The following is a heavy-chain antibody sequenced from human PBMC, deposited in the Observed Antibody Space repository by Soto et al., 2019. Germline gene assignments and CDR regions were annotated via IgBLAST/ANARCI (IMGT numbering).Heavy chain of an antibody. Sequence: PGGSLRLSCTASGFTFSNYAFHWVRQPPGKGLEWVALLSYDGATEHYADSVKGRFTVSRDNSKNTQYLQLNSLRVDDTAVYYCARSRSLFYFYAMDVWGQGTTVTVS. CDR3: ARSRSLFYFYAMDV. CDR2: LSYDGATE. V-gene: IGHV3-30-3*01. D-gene: IGHD3-9*01. J-gene: IGHJ6*02. CDR1: GFTFSNYA.